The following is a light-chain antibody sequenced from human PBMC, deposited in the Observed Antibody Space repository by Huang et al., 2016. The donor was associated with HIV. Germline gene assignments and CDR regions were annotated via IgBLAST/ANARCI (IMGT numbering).Light chain of an antibody. CDR2: DAS. V-gene: IGKV3-15*01. CDR3: QQYNAWTSTWT. Sequence: EIVLTQSPGTLSLSTGETATLSCRAIQGITGNVSWYQQRLGQHHRLLIYDASTRASNIPGGFSGSGSGTDFTLTITSLRSEDSAFYYCQQYNAWTSTWTFGQGTRMEIK. J-gene: IGKJ1*01. CDR1: QGITGN.